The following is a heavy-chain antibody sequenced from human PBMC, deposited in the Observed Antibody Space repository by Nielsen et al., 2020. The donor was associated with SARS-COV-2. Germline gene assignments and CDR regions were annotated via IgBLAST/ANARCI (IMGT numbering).Heavy chain of an antibody. D-gene: IGHD1-26*01. CDR2: INPSGGST. J-gene: IGHJ4*02. Sequence: WVRQAPGQGLEWMGIINPSGGSTSYAQKFQGRVTMTRDTSTSTVYMELSSLRSEDTAVYYCARGSYSSFYDYWGQGTLVTVSS. V-gene: IGHV1-46*01. CDR3: ARGSYSSFYDY.